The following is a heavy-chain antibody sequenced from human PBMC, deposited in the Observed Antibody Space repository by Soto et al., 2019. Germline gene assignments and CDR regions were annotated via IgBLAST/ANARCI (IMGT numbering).Heavy chain of an antibody. CDR1: GGSFSGYY. J-gene: IGHJ4*02. D-gene: IGHD6-19*01. Sequence: TLSLTCAVYGGSFSGYYWSWIRQPPGKGLEWIGEINHSGSTNYNPSLKSRVTISVDTSKNQFSLKLSSVTAADTAVYYCARGGRIAVAGTILYWGQGTLVTVSS. CDR2: INHSGST. CDR3: ARGGRIAVAGTILY. V-gene: IGHV4-34*01.